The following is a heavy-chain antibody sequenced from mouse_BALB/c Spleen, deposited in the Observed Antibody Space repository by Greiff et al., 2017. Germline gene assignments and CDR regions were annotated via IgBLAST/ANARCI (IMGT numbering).Heavy chain of an antibody. J-gene: IGHJ4*01. Sequence: EVKLVESGPSLVKPSQTLSLTCSVTGDSITSGYWNWIRKFPGNKLEYMGYISYSGSTYYNPSPKSRISITRDTSKNQYYLQLNSVTTEDTATYYCARHYGSSHAMDYWGQGTSVTVSS. CDR3: ARHYGSSHAMDY. CDR2: ISYSGST. CDR1: GDSITSGY. D-gene: IGHD1-1*01. V-gene: IGHV3-8*02.